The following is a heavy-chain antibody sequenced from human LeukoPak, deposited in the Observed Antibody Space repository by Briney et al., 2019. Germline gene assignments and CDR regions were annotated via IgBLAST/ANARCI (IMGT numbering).Heavy chain of an antibody. V-gene: IGHV4-38-2*02. D-gene: IGHD5-18*01. CDR2: IYHSGST. CDR1: GYSISSGYY. Sequence: PSETLSLTCTVSGYSISSGYYWGWIRQPPGKGLEWIGSIYHSGSTYYNPSLKSRVTISVDTSKNQFSLKLSSVTAADTAVYYCARVAAMVREDAFDTWGQGTMVTVTS. J-gene: IGHJ3*02. CDR3: ARVAAMVREDAFDT.